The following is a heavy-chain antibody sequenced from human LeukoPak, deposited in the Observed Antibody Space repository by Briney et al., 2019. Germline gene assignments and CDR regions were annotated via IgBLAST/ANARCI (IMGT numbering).Heavy chain of an antibody. CDR1: GFTFSSSA. Sequence: PGGSLRLSCAASGFTFSSSAMSWVRQAPGKGLEWVSAISNNGGYTYYADSVQGRFTISRDNSKNTLYLQMNSLRAEDTAVYYCARLGARQMLEYWGQGTLVTVSS. D-gene: IGHD4-17*01. CDR3: ARLGARQMLEY. V-gene: IGHV3-23*01. CDR2: ISNNGGYT. J-gene: IGHJ4*02.